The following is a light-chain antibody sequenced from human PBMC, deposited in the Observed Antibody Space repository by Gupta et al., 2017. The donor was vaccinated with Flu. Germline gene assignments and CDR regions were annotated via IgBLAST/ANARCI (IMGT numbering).Light chain of an antibody. CDR1: QSVTTH. CDR3: QQRSTWPLT. J-gene: IGKJ4*01. CDR2: DTS. Sequence: PATLSLSLGERATLSCRTSQSVTTHLAWYQQKPGQTPRLLICDTSNRATGIPARFSGSGSGTDFTLTITNLDPEVFAVYYCQQRSTWPLTFGGGTKVEIK. V-gene: IGKV3-11*01.